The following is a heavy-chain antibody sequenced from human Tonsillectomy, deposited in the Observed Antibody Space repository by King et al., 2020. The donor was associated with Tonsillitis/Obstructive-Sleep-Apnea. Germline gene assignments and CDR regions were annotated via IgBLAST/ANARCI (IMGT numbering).Heavy chain of an antibody. V-gene: IGHV4-59*01. Sequence: QVQLQESGPGLVKPSETLYLTCTVSGGYISSYYWSWLRQPPGKGLEWIGFIYYSGSTNYNPSLKSRVPISVDTTKNQFSLKLNSVTAADTTVYYCARDMVLEAGGDAFDIWGQGTMVTVSS. J-gene: IGHJ3*02. D-gene: IGHD2-8*01. CDR1: GGYISSYY. CDR2: IYYSGST. CDR3: ARDMVLEAGGDAFDI.